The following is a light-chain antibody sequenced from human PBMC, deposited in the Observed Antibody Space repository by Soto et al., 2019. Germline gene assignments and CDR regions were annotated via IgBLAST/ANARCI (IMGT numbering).Light chain of an antibody. V-gene: IGLV2-23*02. J-gene: IGLJ2*01. Sequence: QSALTQPASVSGSPGQSITISCTGTSNDVGSHNFVSWYHQHPGKAPELIIYEVSTRPSGVSHRFSGSKSGNTASLTISGRQAEDEADYYCYSYVGTISFGGGTKLTVL. CDR1: SNDVGSHNF. CDR3: YSYVGTIS. CDR2: EVS.